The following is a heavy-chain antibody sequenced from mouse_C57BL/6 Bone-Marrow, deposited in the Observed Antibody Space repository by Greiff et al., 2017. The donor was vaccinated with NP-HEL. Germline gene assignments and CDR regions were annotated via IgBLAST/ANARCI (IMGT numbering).Heavy chain of an antibody. V-gene: IGHV14-4*01. CDR1: GFNIKDDY. CDR2: IDPENGDT. J-gene: IGHJ2*01. D-gene: IGHD1-1*01. CDR3: TRVGSSYDY. Sequence: VQLQQPGAELVMPGASVKLSCKASGFNIKDDYMHWVKQRPEQGLEWIGWIDPENGDTEYASKFQGKATITADTSSNTAYLQLSSLTSEDTAVYYCTRVGSSYDYWGQGTTLTVSS.